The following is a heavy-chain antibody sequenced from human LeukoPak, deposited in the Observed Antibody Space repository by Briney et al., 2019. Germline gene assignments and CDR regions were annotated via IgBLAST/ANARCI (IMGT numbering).Heavy chain of an antibody. V-gene: IGHV3-53*01. CDR3: ARGPHALEMATTYADY. J-gene: IGHJ4*02. D-gene: IGHD5-24*01. Sequence: GGSLRLSCAASGYTVSSNYMSWVRQAPGKGLEWVSVIYSGGSTYYADSVKGRFTISRDNSKNTLYLQMNSLKAEDTAVYYCARGPHALEMATTYADYWGQGTLVTVSS. CDR2: IYSGGST. CDR1: GYTVSSNY.